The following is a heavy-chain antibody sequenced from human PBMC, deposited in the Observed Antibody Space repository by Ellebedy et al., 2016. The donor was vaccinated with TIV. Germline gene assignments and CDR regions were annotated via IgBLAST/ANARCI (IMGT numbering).Heavy chain of an antibody. CDR1: GGYISNYY. D-gene: IGHD3-16*01. Sequence: MPSETLSLTCTVSGGYISNYYRSWIRQSPGKGLEWNGYVFYTGTTNYNPSLQSQVTMPLDTSKKQFSLRLRSVTAADTAIYYGPRQLGWGSDWVDPWGHGILVTVSS. V-gene: IGHV4-59*08. CDR3: PRQLGWGSDWVDP. J-gene: IGHJ5*02. CDR2: VFYTGTT.